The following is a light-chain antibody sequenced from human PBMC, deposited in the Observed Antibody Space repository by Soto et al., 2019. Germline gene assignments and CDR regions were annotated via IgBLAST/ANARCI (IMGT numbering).Light chain of an antibody. V-gene: IGLV2-14*01. CDR1: SSDVGGYNY. CDR2: DVS. CDR3: SSYTSSSTRV. Sequence: QSVLTQPASVSGSAGQSIAISCTGTSSDVGGYNYVSWYQQHPGKAPKLMIYDVSNRPSGVSNRFSGSKSGNTASLTISGLQAEDEADYYCSSYTSSSTRVFRTGTKVTVL. J-gene: IGLJ1*01.